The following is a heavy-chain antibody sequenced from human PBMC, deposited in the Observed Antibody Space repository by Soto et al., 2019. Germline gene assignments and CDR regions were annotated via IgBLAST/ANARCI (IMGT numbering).Heavy chain of an antibody. CDR1: GFSLTTSGVG. CDR3: AHRVLRTVFGLVTTTAIYFDF. J-gene: IGHJ4*02. D-gene: IGHD3-3*01. CDR2: IYWDDDK. V-gene: IGHV2-5*02. Sequence: QITLNASGPTVVRPTEPLTLTCRFSGFSLTTSGVGVGWIRQSPGKAPEWLALIYWDDDKRYSASLKSRLTITKDTSKIQVVLTVSDLDPTDTATYYCAHRVLRTVFGLVTTTAIYFDFWGQGTPVAVSS.